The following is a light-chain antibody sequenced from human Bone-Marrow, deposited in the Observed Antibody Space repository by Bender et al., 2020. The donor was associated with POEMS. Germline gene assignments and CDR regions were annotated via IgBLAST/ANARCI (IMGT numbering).Light chain of an antibody. J-gene: IGLJ3*02. CDR2: SSH. Sequence: SVLTQPPSASGTPGQRVTISCSGGSSNIGAHAVNWYQHLPGTAPNLLIYSSHRRPSEVPDRFSGSRSGTSASLAISGLQSEEEADYYGAGGDYGLNGCVFGGET. V-gene: IGLV1-44*01. CDR1: SSNIGAHA. CDR3: AGGDYGLNGCV.